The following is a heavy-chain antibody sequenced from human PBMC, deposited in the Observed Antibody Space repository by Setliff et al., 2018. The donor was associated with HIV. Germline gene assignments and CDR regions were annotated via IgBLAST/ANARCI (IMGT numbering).Heavy chain of an antibody. CDR2: IKSKTDGGTA. CDR1: GFTFSNAW. J-gene: IGHJ5*02. CDR3: FTAASGFIRAS. V-gene: IGHV3-15*01. Sequence: PGGSLRLSCAASGFTFSNAWMSWVRQAPGKGLEWVGRIKSKTDGGTADYAAPVKGRFTISRDDSKNTLYLQMNSLKTEDTAVYYCFTAASGFIRASWGRGALVTVSS. D-gene: IGHD2-15*01.